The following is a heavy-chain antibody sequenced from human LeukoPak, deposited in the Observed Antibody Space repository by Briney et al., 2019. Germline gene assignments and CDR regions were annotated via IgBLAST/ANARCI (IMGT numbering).Heavy chain of an antibody. CDR1: GLSFGDYA. D-gene: IGHD1-26*01. Sequence: PGGSLRLSCTTSGLSFGDYAMSWVRQAPGKGLEWVGFIRGKAYGGTTEYAASVKGRFTISRDDSKSIAYLQMNSLKTEDTAVYYCTRLYSESTSWTLDYWGQGTLVTVSS. V-gene: IGHV3-49*04. J-gene: IGHJ4*02. CDR3: TRLYSESTSWTLDY. CDR2: IRGKAYGGTT.